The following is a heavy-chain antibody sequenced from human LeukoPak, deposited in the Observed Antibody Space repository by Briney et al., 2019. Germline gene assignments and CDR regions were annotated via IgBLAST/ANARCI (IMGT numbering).Heavy chain of an antibody. CDR3: ARDRTRTGDLPLDGFHI. CDR2: IWYDGSNK. J-gene: IGHJ3*02. D-gene: IGHD7-27*01. V-gene: IGHV3-33*01. Sequence: GGSLRLSCAASGFTFSSYGMHWVRQAPGKGLEWVAVIWYDGSNKYYADSVKGRFTISRDNSKNTLYLQMNSLRAEDTAVYYCARDRTRTGDLPLDGFHIWGQGTMVTVSS. CDR1: GFTFSSYG.